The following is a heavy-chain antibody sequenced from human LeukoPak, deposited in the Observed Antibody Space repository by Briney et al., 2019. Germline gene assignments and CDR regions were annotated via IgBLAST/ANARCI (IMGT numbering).Heavy chain of an antibody. V-gene: IGHV1-2*02. J-gene: IGHJ5*02. CDR1: GYTFTGYH. D-gene: IGHD2-15*01. CDR3: ARGGYCSGGSCYSGSWFDP. Sequence: GASVKVSCKASGYTFTGYHMHWVRQAPGQGLEWMGWINPNSGGTNYAQKFQGRVTMTRDTSISTAYMELSRLRSDDTAVYYCARGGYCSGGSCYSGSWFDPWGQGTLVTVSS. CDR2: INPNSGGT.